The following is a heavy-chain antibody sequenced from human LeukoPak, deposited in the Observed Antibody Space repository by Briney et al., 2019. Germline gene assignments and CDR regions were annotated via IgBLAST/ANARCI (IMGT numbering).Heavy chain of an antibody. D-gene: IGHD3-16*01. CDR2: IYYSGST. J-gene: IGHJ5*02. V-gene: IGHV4-31*03. CDR1: GGSISSGGYY. CDR3: ARGGTENSGNWFDP. Sequence: SETLSLTCTVSGGSISSGGYYWSWIRQHPGKGLEWIGYIYYSGSTYYNPSLKSRVTISVDTSKNQFSLKLSPVTAADTAVYYCARGGTENSGNWFDPWGQGTLVTVSS.